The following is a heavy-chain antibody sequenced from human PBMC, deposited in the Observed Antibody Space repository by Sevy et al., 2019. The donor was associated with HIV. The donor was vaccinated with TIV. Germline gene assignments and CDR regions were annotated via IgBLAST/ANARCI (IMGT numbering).Heavy chain of an antibody. V-gene: IGHV3-23*01. D-gene: IGHD6-13*01. J-gene: IGHJ4*02. CDR3: EAITTAGRDY. Sequence: GGSLRLSCAASGFTFRTYAMNWVRQAPGKGLEWVSTISGSGGYTYYAESVKGRFTISRDNSNNILYLQMNSLRAEDTAVYYCEAITTAGRDYWGQGTLVTVSS. CDR2: ISGSGGYT. CDR1: GFTFRTYA.